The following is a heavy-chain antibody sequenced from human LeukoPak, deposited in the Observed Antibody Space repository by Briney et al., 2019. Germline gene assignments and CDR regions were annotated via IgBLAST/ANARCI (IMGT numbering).Heavy chain of an antibody. V-gene: IGHV3-15*01. Sequence: ETLSLTCTVSGGSISSYYWSWIRQPPGKGLEWVGRIKSKTDGGTTDYAAPVKGRFTISRDDSKNTLYLQMNSLKTEDTAVYYCTTEDDSSGYYYGGYYYYMDVWGKGTTVTVSS. CDR2: IKSKTDGGTT. CDR1: GGSISSYY. D-gene: IGHD3-22*01. J-gene: IGHJ6*03. CDR3: TTEDDSSGYYYGGYYYYMDV.